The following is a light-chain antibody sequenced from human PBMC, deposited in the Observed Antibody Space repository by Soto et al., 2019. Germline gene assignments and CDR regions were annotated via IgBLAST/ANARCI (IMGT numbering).Light chain of an antibody. J-gene: IGKJ4*01. CDR1: QSISSC. CDR2: AAS. Sequence: DIQMTQSPSSLSASVGDRVTITCRACQSISSCLNWYQQKQGKAPTLLIYAASSLQSGVPSKVSGSRSGTGFSGIISSLQPEESATYYCQQSYRTSHTIGVGTKVEI. V-gene: IGKV1-39*01. CDR3: QQSYRTSHT.